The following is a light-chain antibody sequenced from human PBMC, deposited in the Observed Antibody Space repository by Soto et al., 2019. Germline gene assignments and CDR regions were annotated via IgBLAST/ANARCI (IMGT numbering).Light chain of an antibody. V-gene: IGLV3-21*03. CDR3: QVWYSSGDQVV. CDR1: DIGHKS. Sequence: SYELTQAPSVLVAPGKTATLTCVGNDIGHKSAHWYRQRSGQAPVLVVYEDGDRPSGIPERFSGSNVGNTATLTINKVEAGDEADYYCQVWYSSGDQVVFGGGTTLTVL. CDR2: EDG. J-gene: IGLJ2*01.